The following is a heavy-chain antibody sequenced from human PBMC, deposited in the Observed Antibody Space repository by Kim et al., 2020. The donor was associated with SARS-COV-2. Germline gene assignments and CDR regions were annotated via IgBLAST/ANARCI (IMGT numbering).Heavy chain of an antibody. V-gene: IGHV3-30*03. D-gene: IGHD1-1*01. J-gene: IGHJ6*03. Sequence: SVKGRFTISRDNYKNTLYLQMNSLRAEDTAVYYCATVSWRFRNYYYYMDVWGKGTTVTVSS. CDR3: ATVSWRFRNYYYYMDV.